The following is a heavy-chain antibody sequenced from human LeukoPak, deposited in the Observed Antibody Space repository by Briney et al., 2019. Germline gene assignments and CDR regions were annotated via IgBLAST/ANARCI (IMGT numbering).Heavy chain of an antibody. CDR3: TRDATYYLRYGYFDS. V-gene: IGHV3-21*01. D-gene: IGHD2/OR15-2a*01. CDR1: GFSISGSA. Sequence: GGSLGLSCAASGFSISGSAMNWVRQAPGRGLEWVSSINNVASHIYYAGSVRGRFTISRDNAKNSVYLQMNSLRPEDTAVYYCTRDATYYLRYGYFDSWGQGTLVTVSS. J-gene: IGHJ4*02. CDR2: INNVASHI.